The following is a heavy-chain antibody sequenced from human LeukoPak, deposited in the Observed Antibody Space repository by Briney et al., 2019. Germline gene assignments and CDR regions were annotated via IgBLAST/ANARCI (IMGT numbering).Heavy chain of an antibody. CDR3: ARQGLVRELNWFDP. J-gene: IGHJ5*02. CDR1: GGSISSSSYY. Sequence: SETLSLTCTVSGGSISSSSYYWGWIRQPPGKGLEWIGSIYYSGSTYYNPSLKSRVTISVDTSKNQFSLKLSSVTAADTAVYYCARQGLVRELNWFDPWGQGTLVTVSS. V-gene: IGHV4-39*01. CDR2: IYYSGST. D-gene: IGHD6-19*01.